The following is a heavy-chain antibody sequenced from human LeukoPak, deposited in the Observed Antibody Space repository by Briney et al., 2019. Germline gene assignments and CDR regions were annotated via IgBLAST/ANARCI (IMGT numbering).Heavy chain of an antibody. V-gene: IGHV4-59*08. CDR2: IYYSGST. D-gene: IGHD4-17*01. Sequence: SETLSLTCTVSGGSISSYYWSWIRQPPGKGLEWIGYIYYSGSTNYNPSLKSRVTVSVDTSKNQFSLKLSSVTAADTAVYYCAGHTVTTLFDYWGQGTLVTVSS. J-gene: IGHJ4*02. CDR1: GGSISSYY. CDR3: AGHTVTTLFDY.